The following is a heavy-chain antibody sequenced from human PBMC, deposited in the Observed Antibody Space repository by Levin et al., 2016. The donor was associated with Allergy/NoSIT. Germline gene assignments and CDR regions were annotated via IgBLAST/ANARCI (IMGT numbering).Heavy chain of an antibody. CDR3: ARARRGVGATGGY. D-gene: IGHD1-26*01. Sequence: GGSLRLSCAASGFTFSSYSMNWVRQAPGKGLEWVSSISSSSSYIYYADSVKGRFTISRDNAKNSLYLQMNSLRAEDTAVYYCARARRGVGATGGYWGQGTLVTVSS. J-gene: IGHJ4*02. CDR1: GFTFSSYS. CDR2: ISSSSSYI. V-gene: IGHV3-21*01.